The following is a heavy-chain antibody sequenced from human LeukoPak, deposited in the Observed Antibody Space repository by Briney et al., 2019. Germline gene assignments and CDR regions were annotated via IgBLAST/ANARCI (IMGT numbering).Heavy chain of an antibody. CDR2: INSDGSST. CDR1: GFTFSSYW. V-gene: IGHV3-74*03. CDR3: TRRYYSDSSGYYLFDY. D-gene: IGHD3-22*01. J-gene: IGHJ4*02. Sequence: PGGSLRLSCAASGFTFSSYWMHWIRQAPGKRLVCVSRINSDGSSTTYADSVKGRFTISRDNAKNTLYLQMNSLRAEDTAVYYCTRRYYSDSSGYYLFDYWGQGTLVTVSS.